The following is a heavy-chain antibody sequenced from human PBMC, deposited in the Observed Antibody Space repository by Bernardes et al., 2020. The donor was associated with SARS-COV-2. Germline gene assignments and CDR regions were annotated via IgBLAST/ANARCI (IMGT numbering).Heavy chain of an antibody. CDR2: IYTSGST. CDR3: ARDIVVVPAAPSPNYYYFGMDV. CDR1: GGSISSYY. V-gene: IGHV4-4*07. Sequence: SETLSLTCTVSGGSISSYYWIWIRQPAGKGLEWIARIYTSGSTNYNPSLKSRVTMSVDTSKNPLYLKLNSVTAADTAVYYCARDIVVVPAAPSPNYYYFGMDVWGQGTTVTVSS. D-gene: IGHD2-2*01. J-gene: IGHJ6*02.